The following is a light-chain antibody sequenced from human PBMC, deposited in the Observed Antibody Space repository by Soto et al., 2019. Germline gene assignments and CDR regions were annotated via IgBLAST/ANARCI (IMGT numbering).Light chain of an antibody. J-gene: IGLJ2*01. V-gene: IGLV1-44*01. CDR1: TSNIGTYT. CDR3: AAWDDSLNGVV. CDR2: GDN. Sequence: QSVLTQSPSVSGTPGQGVTISCSGGTSNIGTYTVNWYQQLPGTAPKVLIYGDNQRPSGFADRFSGSKSGTSASLAISGLQSEDEADYYCAAWDDSLNGVVFGGGTKLTVL.